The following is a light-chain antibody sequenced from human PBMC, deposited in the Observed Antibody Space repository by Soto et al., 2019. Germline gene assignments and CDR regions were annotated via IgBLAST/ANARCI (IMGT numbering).Light chain of an antibody. CDR3: QHYNSYSEE. CDR2: AAS. Sequence: VVMTHSPATLSLSPWERATLSCRASQSVSNHFAWYQQKPGQAPRLLIYAASTRAAGVPVRFSGSGSGTEFTLTISSLQPDDFATYYCQHYNSYSEEFGQGTKVDIK. CDR1: QSVSNH. V-gene: IGKV3-15*01. J-gene: IGKJ1*01.